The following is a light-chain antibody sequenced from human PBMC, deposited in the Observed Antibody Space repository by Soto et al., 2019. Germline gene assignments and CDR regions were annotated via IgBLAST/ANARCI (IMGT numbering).Light chain of an antibody. CDR3: QPYNTWPLT. Sequence: ETVMTQSPATLSVSPGERATLSCRASQSVSSNLAWYQQKPGQAPRLLIYGASTRATGIPARFSGSGSGTEFTLTISSLQSEDFAVYYCQPYNTWPLTFGPGTKVDIK. V-gene: IGKV3-15*01. CDR1: QSVSSN. CDR2: GAS. J-gene: IGKJ3*01.